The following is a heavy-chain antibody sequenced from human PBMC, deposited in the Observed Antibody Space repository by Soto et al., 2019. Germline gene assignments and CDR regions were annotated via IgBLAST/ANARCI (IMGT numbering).Heavy chain of an antibody. V-gene: IGHV3-23*01. CDR3: AKGALSTYFD. Sequence: GGSLRLSCAASEFTFNTYAMSWVRQAPGKGLEWVSSIGSGGSPTYYADSVKGRFTISRDNSKSTLYLQMNSLRAEDTAVYYCAKGALSTYFDWGQGTLVTVSS. D-gene: IGHD3-9*01. CDR1: EFTFNTYA. J-gene: IGHJ4*02. CDR2: IGSGGSPT.